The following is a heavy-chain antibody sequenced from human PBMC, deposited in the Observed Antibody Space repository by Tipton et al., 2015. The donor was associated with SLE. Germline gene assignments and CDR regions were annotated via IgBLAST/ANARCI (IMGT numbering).Heavy chain of an antibody. J-gene: IGHJ2*01. CDR2: INHSGST. D-gene: IGHD6-13*01. V-gene: IGHV4-34*01. Sequence: TLSLTCAVYGGSFSGYYWSWIRQPPGKGLEWIGEINHSGSTNYNPSLKSRVTISVDTSKNLFSLKLSSVTAADTAVYYCARVLEQQLVVGYHWYFDLWGRGTLVTVSS. CDR3: ARVLEQQLVVGYHWYFDL. CDR1: GGSFSGYY.